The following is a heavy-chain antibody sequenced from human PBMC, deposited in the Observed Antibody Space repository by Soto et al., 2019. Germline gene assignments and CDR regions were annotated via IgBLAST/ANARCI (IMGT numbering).Heavy chain of an antibody. CDR3: ARDPPRAYYYYSSGYYYSPEPYYGKDV. Sequence: SQTLSLTCAISGDSVSSISAAWNWIRQSPSRGLGWLGRTFYRSKWYNDYAVSVKSRITINPDTSKNQFSLQLNSVTSEDTAVYYCARDPPRAYYYYSSGYYYSPEPYYGKDVWGQGTTVTVSS. J-gene: IGHJ6*02. CDR2: TFYRSKWYN. CDR1: GDSVSSISAA. D-gene: IGHD3-22*01. V-gene: IGHV6-1*01.